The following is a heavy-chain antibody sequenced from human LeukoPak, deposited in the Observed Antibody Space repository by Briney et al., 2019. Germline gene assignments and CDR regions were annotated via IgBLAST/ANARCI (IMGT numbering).Heavy chain of an antibody. J-gene: IGHJ1*01. V-gene: IGHV3-7*01. D-gene: IGHD1-1*01. Sequence: GGSLRLSCRGSGVTLSDYWIAWVRQTPGKGLEWLANIKPDGSVQNYVDSVKGRFTVSRDNAKTSVFLQMNSLRVEDTGIYYCARPAAVALGTAFWGQGTLVTVSS. CDR2: IKPDGSVQ. CDR1: GVTLSDYW. CDR3: ARPAAVALGTAF.